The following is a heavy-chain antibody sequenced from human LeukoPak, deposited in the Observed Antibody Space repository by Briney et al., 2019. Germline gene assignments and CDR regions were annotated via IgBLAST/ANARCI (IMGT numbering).Heavy chain of an antibody. Sequence: SETLSLTCTVSGGSISSSYWSWIRQPPGKGLEWIGYTSYSWSTDYNPSLKSRVTMSVDTSKNQFSLKLTSVIAADTAVYYCVESGNRGYSYGYSAFDIWGQGTTVTVSS. CDR2: TSYSWST. J-gene: IGHJ3*02. CDR3: VESGNRGYSYGYSAFDI. D-gene: IGHD5-18*01. CDR1: GGSISSSY. V-gene: IGHV4-59*08.